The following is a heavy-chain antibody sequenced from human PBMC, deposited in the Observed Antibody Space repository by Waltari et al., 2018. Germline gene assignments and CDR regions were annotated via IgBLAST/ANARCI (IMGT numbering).Heavy chain of an antibody. Sequence: EVQLLESGGGLVQPGGSLRLSCAASGFTFSSYAMSWVHQAPGKGLEWVSAICGSGGSTYYADSVKGRFTISRDNSKNTLYLQMSSLRAEDTAVYYCAKGPGAVAGIWFYFDYWGQGTLVTVSS. D-gene: IGHD6-19*01. CDR2: ICGSGGST. CDR1: GFTFSSYA. V-gene: IGHV3-23*01. CDR3: AKGPGAVAGIWFYFDY. J-gene: IGHJ4*02.